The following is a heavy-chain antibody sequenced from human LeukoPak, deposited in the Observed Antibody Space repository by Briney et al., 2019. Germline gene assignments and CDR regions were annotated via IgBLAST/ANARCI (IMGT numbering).Heavy chain of an antibody. J-gene: IGHJ4*02. V-gene: IGHV1-8*01. Sequence: ASVKVSCKASGYTFTSYDINWVRQATGQGLEWMGWMNPNSGNTGYAQKFQGRVTMTRNTSISTAYMELSSLRSEDTAVYYCARGRYDFWSGYSGSDYWGQGTQVAVSS. CDR3: ARGRYDFWSGYSGSDY. D-gene: IGHD3-3*01. CDR1: GYTFTSYD. CDR2: MNPNSGNT.